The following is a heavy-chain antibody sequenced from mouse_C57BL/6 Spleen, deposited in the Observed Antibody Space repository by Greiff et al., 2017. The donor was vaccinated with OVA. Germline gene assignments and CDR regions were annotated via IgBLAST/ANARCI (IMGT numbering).Heavy chain of an antibody. CDR1: GYTFTDYY. J-gene: IGHJ4*01. CDR3: ASKGNAMDY. Sequence: VQLQQSGPELVKPGASVKISCKASGYTFTDYYMNWVKQSHGKSLEWIGDINPNNGGTSYNQKFKGKATLTVDKSSSTAYMELRSLTSEDSAVYYCASKGNAMDYWGQGTSVTVSS. V-gene: IGHV1-26*01. CDR2: INPNNGGT.